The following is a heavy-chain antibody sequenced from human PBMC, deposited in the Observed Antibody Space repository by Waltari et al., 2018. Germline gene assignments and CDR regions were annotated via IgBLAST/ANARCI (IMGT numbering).Heavy chain of an antibody. CDR3: ARVLSAAVDY. CDR1: WFTVRRNH. V-gene: IGHV3-53*01. Sequence: EVQLVESGGGLIQPGGSLRLSCAASWFTVRRNHMSWVRQAPGKGLEWVSVIYSGGSTYYADSVKGRFTISRDNSKNTLYLQMNSLRAEDTAVYYCARVLSAAVDYWGQGTLVTVSS. CDR2: IYSGGST. J-gene: IGHJ4*02. D-gene: IGHD2-2*01.